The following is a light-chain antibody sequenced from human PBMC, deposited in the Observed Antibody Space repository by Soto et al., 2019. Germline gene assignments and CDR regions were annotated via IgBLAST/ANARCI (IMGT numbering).Light chain of an antibody. J-gene: IGKJ4*01. CDR1: QSINSN. V-gene: IGKV3-15*01. Sequence: IVMTQSPATLSVSPGERATLSCRASQSINSNLAWYQQKPGQAPRLLMFRASIRATGFPAGFSGSGSGTEFNITISSLQSEDSAIYYCQQYNNWPRATFGGGTKVDIK. CDR2: RAS. CDR3: QQYNNWPRAT.